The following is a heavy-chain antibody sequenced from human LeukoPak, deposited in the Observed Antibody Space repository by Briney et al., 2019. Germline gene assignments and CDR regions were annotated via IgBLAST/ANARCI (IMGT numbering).Heavy chain of an antibody. CDR3: ARSAAADFDY. J-gene: IGHJ4*02. Sequence: GGSLRLSCAASGFTFSSYYMHWVRQAPGKGLVWISRINGDGSSTTYADSVKGRFTISRDNAKNTLFLQMNSLRAEDTAVYYCARSAAADFDYWGQGTLVTVSS. CDR2: INGDGSST. V-gene: IGHV3-74*01. D-gene: IGHD6-13*01. CDR1: GFTFSSYY.